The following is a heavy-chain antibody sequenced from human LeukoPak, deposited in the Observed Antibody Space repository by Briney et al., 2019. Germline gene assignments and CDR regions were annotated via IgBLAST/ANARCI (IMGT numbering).Heavy chain of an antibody. J-gene: IGHJ4*02. Sequence: ASVKASCKASGYTFTNLDINWVRQATGQGLEWMGRMSPNNGKTDYAQKFQGRVTITRDTSINTVYMELSRLRSDDTAVYYCATDLSNYGGYFDYWGQGTLVTVSS. CDR2: MSPNNGKT. CDR1: GYTFTNLD. V-gene: IGHV1-8*03. D-gene: IGHD4/OR15-4a*01. CDR3: ATDLSNYGGYFDY.